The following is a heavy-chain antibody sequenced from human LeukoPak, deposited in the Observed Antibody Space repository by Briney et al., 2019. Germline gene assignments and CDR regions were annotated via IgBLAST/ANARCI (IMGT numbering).Heavy chain of an antibody. D-gene: IGHD3-16*01. V-gene: IGHV3-7*01. Sequence: GGSLRLSCAASGFTFSNYWMTWVRQAPGKGLEWVANMNQDGSGKYYVDSVKGRFATSRDNAKNSLYLQMNNLRVEDTAVYYCARDNDRKDDSWGQGTLVTVSS. CDR3: ARDNDRKDDS. J-gene: IGHJ5*02. CDR1: GFTFSNYW. CDR2: MNQDGSGK.